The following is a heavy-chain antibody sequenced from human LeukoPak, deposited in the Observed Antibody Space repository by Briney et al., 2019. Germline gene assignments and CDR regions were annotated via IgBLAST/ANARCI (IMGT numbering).Heavy chain of an antibody. CDR1: GGSISSSSYY. V-gene: IGHV4-39*07. J-gene: IGHJ5*02. D-gene: IGHD4/OR15-4a*01. CDR2: IYYSGST. CDR3: ARSLTAWHGAGHVFGSYWFDP. Sequence: SETLSLTCTVSGGSISSSSYYWGWIRQPPGKGLEWIGSIYYSGSTYYNPSLKSRVTISVDTSKNQFSLKLSSVTAADTAVYYCARSLTAWHGAGHVFGSYWFDPWGQGTLVTVSS.